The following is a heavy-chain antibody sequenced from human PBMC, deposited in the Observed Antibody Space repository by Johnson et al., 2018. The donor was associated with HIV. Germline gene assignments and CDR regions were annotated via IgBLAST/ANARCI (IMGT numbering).Heavy chain of an antibody. V-gene: IGHV3-7*01. CDR2: IKHAGSEK. CDR3: ARVQWLILDAFDI. Sequence: VQLVESGGGVVRPGGSLRLSCAASGLTFSDYDMSWIRQAPGKGLEWVANIKHAGSEKYYVDSVKGRFTISRDNSKNTLYLQMNSRRAEDTAVYYCARVQWLILDAFDIWGQGTMVTVSS. CDR1: GLTFSDYD. J-gene: IGHJ3*02. D-gene: IGHD6-19*01.